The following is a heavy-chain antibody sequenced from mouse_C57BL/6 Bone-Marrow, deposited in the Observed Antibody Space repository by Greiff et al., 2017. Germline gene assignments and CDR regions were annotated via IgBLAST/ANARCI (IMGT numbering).Heavy chain of an antibody. CDR2: IYPGDGDT. CDR3: ARSETAQADYFDY. D-gene: IGHD3-2*02. V-gene: IGHV1-82*01. J-gene: IGHJ2*01. CDR1: GYAFSSSW. Sequence: VKVVESGPELVKPGASVKISCKASGYAFSSSWMNWVKQRPGKGLEWIGRIYPGDGDTNYNGKFKGKATLTADKSSSTAYMQLSSLTSEDSAVYFCARSETAQADYFDYWGQGTTLTVSS.